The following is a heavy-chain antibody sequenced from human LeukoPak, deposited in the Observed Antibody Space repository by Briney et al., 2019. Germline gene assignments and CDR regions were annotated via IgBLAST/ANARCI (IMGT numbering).Heavy chain of an antibody. CDR3: ATEGVGATVGAFDI. D-gene: IGHD1-26*01. Sequence: GGSLRLSCAASGFTFSSYAISWVRQAPGQGLEWMGGIIPIFGTANYAQKFQGRVTITADKSTSTAYMELSSLRSEDTAVYYCATEGVGATVGAFDIWGQGTMVTVSS. CDR1: GFTFSSYA. J-gene: IGHJ3*02. CDR2: IIPIFGTA. V-gene: IGHV1-69*06.